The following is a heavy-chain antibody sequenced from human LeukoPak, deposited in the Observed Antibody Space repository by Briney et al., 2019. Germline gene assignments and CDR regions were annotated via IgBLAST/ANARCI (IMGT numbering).Heavy chain of an antibody. CDR1: GFTFSGYA. CDR3: AKDPDYGDSSGD. J-gene: IGHJ4*02. V-gene: IGHV3-23*01. CDR2: ISGSGGST. Sequence: PGGSLRLSCAASGFTFSGYAMSWVRQAPVKGLEWVSAISGSGGSTYYADSVKGRFTISRDNSKNTLYLQMNSLRAEDTAVYYCAKDPDYGDSSGDWGQGTLVTVSS. D-gene: IGHD4-17*01.